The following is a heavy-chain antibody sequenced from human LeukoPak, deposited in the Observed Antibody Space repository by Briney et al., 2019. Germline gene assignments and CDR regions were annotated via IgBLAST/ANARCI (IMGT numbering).Heavy chain of an antibody. CDR2: ISSSGSTI. V-gene: IGHV3-48*03. D-gene: IGHD3-10*01. Sequence: QPGGSLRLSCAASGFTFSSYEMNWVRQAPGKGLEWVSYISSSGSTIYYADSVKGRFTISRENAKNSLYLQMNNLRAGDTAVYYCARGSSGSFDYWGQGTLVTVSS. J-gene: IGHJ4*02. CDR1: GFTFSSYE. CDR3: ARGSSGSFDY.